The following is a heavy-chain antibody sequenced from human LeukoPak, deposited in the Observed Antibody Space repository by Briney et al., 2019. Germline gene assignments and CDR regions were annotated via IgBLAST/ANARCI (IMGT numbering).Heavy chain of an antibody. CDR3: AELTSMVEQY. Sequence: GGSLRLSCAASGLTLRSYWMHWVRQAPGKGLVWVSRINSDGSSTRYADSVKGRFTISRDNAKNTLYLQMNSLRAEDTAVYYCAELTSMVEQYWGQGTLVTVSS. V-gene: IGHV3-74*01. D-gene: IGHD3-10*01. CDR2: INSDGSST. J-gene: IGHJ4*02. CDR1: GLTLRSYW.